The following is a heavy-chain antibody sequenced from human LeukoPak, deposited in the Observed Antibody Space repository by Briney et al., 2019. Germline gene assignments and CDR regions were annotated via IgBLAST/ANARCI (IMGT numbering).Heavy chain of an antibody. CDR2: IYPGDSDT. Sequence: GESLKISCKGSGYSFTSYWIGWVRQVPGEGLEWMGIIYPGDSDTRYSPSFQGQVTISADKSISTAYLQWSSLKASDTAMYYCARQERYFDSPHLNAFDIWGQGTMVTVSS. D-gene: IGHD3-9*01. J-gene: IGHJ3*02. V-gene: IGHV5-51*01. CDR3: ARQERYFDSPHLNAFDI. CDR1: GYSFTSYW.